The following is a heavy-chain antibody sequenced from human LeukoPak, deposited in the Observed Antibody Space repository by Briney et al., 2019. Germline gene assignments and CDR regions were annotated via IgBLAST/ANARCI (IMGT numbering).Heavy chain of an antibody. J-gene: IGHJ4*02. CDR1: GGSFSGYY. Sequence: SETLSLTCAVYGGSFSGYYWSWIRQPPGKGLEWIGEINHSGSTNYNPSLKSRVTISVDTSKNQFPLKLSSVTAADTAVYYCARGFCSSTSCRFDYWGQGTLVTVSS. V-gene: IGHV4-34*01. CDR3: ARGFCSSTSCRFDY. D-gene: IGHD2-2*01. CDR2: INHSGST.